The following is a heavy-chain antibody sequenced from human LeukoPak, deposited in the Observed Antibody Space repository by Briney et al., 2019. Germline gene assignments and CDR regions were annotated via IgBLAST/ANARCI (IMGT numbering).Heavy chain of an antibody. J-gene: IGHJ4*02. V-gene: IGHV4-59*12. CDR2: IYYSGST. CDR3: AARGYSYGVDY. Sequence: PSETLSLTCTVSGGSISSYYWSWIRQPPGKGLEWIGYIYYSGSTNYNPSLKSRVTISVDTSKNQFPLKLSSVTAADTAVYYCAARGYSYGVDYWGQGTLVTVSS. D-gene: IGHD5-18*01. CDR1: GGSISSYY.